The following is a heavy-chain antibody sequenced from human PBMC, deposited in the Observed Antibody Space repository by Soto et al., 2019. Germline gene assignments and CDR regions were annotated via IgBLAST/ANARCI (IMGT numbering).Heavy chain of an antibody. CDR2: IFHGGNT. D-gene: IGHD2-15*01. CDR3: ARAPWYDAFDV. Sequence: SETLSLTCAVSGFFISSGNYWGWIRKPPGKGLEWIGSIFHGGNTYYNPSLKSRVTISVDMSKNQFSLKLNSVTAADTAVYYSARAPWYDAFDVWGQGTVVTVSS. J-gene: IGHJ3*01. CDR1: GFFISSGNY. V-gene: IGHV4-38-2*01.